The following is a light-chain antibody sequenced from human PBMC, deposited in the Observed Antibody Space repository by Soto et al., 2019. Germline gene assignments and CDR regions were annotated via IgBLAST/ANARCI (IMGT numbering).Light chain of an antibody. CDR1: SSDVGGSNY. CDR3: SSYTSTSTSVV. Sequence: QSVLTQPASVSGSPGQSITISCTGTSSDVGGSNYVSWYQQHPGKVPKLMIYDASNRPSGVSDRFSGSKSGNTASLTISGLQAEDEADYYCSSYTSTSTSVVFGGGTKLTVL. V-gene: IGLV2-14*03. CDR2: DAS. J-gene: IGLJ2*01.